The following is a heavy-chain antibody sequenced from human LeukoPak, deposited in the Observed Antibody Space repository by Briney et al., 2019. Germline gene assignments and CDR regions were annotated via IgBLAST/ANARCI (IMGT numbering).Heavy chain of an antibody. CDR1: GGTFSSYA. V-gene: IGHV1-69*13. Sequence: ASVKVSCKASGGTFSSYAISWVRQAPGQGLEWMGGITPMFGTANYAQKFQGRVTITADESTSTAYMELSSLRSEDTAVYYCARGVLEYQLLFWFDPWGQGTLVTVSS. J-gene: IGHJ5*02. CDR2: ITPMFGTA. D-gene: IGHD2-2*01. CDR3: ARGVLEYQLLFWFDP.